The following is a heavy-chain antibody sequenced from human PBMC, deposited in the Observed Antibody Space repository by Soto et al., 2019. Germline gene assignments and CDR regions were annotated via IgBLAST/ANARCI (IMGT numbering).Heavy chain of an antibody. Sequence: PGGSLRLSCSASGFTFSSYAMHWVRQAPGKGLEYVSAISSNGGSTYYADSVKGRYTISRDNSKNTLYLQMSSLRAEDTAVYYCVKDAHSSSWRMAFDYWGQGALVTVSS. V-gene: IGHV3-64D*06. CDR2: ISSNGGST. CDR1: GFTFSSYA. D-gene: IGHD6-6*01. CDR3: VKDAHSSSWRMAFDY. J-gene: IGHJ4*02.